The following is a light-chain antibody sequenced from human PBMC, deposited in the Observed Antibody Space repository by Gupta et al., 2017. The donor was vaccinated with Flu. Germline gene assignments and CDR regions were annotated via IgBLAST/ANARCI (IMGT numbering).Light chain of an antibody. CDR1: SFNIGSNA. J-gene: IGLJ2*01. CDR2: TDN. V-gene: IGLV1-44*01. Sequence: QSVLTQPPSASGTPGQRVTISCSGSSFNIGSNAVHWYQQLPGSAPKLLIYTDNQRPSGVPDRFSGSKSGTSASLAISGLQSEDEADYYCAGWDESLNGVVFGGGTKLTVL. CDR3: AGWDESLNGVV.